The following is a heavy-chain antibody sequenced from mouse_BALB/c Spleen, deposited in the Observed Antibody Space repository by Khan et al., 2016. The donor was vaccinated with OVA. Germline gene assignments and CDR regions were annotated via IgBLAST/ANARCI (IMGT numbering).Heavy chain of an antibody. Sequence: EVQGVESGGDFVRPGGSLKLSCAASGFTFSTYGMSWVRQTPDKRLEWVATINTGGAYTYYPDSVKGRFTISRDNAKNTLYLQLSSLKSEDTAIYSCARLAYYYNSEGFAYWGQGTLVTVSA. CDR1: GFTFSTYG. CDR2: INTGGAYT. D-gene: IGHD1-1*01. V-gene: IGHV5-6*01. J-gene: IGHJ3*01. CDR3: ARLAYYYNSEGFAY.